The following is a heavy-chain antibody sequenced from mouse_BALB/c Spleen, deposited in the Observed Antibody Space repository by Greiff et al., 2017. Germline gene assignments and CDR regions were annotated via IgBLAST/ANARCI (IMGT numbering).Heavy chain of an antibody. CDR2: ISSGSSTI. J-gene: IGHJ1*01. V-gene: IGHV5-17*02. CDR3: ARFVGYFDV. Sequence: EVQGVESGGGLVQPGGSRKLSCAASGFTFSSFGMHWVRQAPEKGLEWVAYISSGSSTIYYADTVKGRFTISRDNPKNTLFLQMTSLRSEDTAMYYCARFVGYFDVWGAGTTVTVSS. CDR1: GFTFSSFG.